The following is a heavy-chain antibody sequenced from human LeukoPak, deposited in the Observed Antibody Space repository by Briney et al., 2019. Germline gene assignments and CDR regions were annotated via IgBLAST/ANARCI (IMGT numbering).Heavy chain of an antibody. CDR1: GYTFTSYG. J-gene: IGHJ4*02. V-gene: IGHV1-18*01. Sequence: ASVKVSCKASGYTFTSYGISWVRQAPGQGLEWMGWISAYNGNTNYAQKLQGRVTMTTDTSTSTAYMELRSLRSDDTAVYYCARDLEDFWSGYYIDYWGQGTLVTVSS. CDR3: ARDLEDFWSGYYIDY. CDR2: ISAYNGNT. D-gene: IGHD3-3*01.